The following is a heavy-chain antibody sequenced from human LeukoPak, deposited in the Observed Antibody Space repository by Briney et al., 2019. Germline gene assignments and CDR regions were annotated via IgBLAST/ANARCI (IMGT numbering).Heavy chain of an antibody. CDR2: VYSSGST. CDR3: ARDIVVVTARPGRYDY. CDR1: GGSISTYY. J-gene: IGHJ4*02. V-gene: IGHV4-59*01. Sequence: SETLSLTCTVSGGSISTYYWTWIRQPPGKELEWIGYVYSSGSTNYNPSLKSRVTISIDTSKNQFSLKLNSVTAADTAVYYCARDIVVVTARPGRYDYWGQGTLVTVSS. D-gene: IGHD2-21*02.